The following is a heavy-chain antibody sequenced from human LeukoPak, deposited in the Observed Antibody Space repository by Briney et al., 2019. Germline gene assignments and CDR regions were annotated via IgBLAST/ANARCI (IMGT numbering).Heavy chain of an antibody. V-gene: IGHV3-21*01. Sequence: GGSLRLSCAASGFTFSSYSMNWVRQAPGRGLEWVSSISSSSSCIYYADSVKGRFTISRDNAKNSLYLQMNSLRAEDTAVYYCARYQTGETGVDYWGQGTLVTVSS. D-gene: IGHD2-2*01. J-gene: IGHJ4*02. CDR2: ISSSSSCI. CDR1: GFTFSSYS. CDR3: ARYQTGETGVDY.